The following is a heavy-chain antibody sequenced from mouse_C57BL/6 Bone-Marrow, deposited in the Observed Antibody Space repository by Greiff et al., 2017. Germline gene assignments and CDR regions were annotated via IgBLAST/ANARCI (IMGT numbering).Heavy chain of an antibody. V-gene: IGHV5-4*01. Sequence: EVQVVESGGGLVKPEGSLKLSCAASGFTFSSYAMSWVRQTPEKRLEWVATISDGGSYTYYPDNVKGRFTISRDNAKNNLYLQMSHLKSEDTAMYYCARITTVVAPFDYWGQGTTLTVSS. CDR3: ARITTVVAPFDY. CDR2: ISDGGSYT. CDR1: GFTFSSYA. J-gene: IGHJ2*01. D-gene: IGHD1-1*01.